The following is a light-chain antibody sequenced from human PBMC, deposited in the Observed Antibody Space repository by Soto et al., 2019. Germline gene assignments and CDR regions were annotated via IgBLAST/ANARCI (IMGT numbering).Light chain of an antibody. J-gene: IGKJ5*01. V-gene: IGKV3-15*01. CDR2: GAS. CDR1: QSVSSN. Sequence: EIVMTQSPATLSVSPVERATLSCMASQSVSSNLAWYQQKPGQAPRLLIYGASTRATGIPARFSGSGSGTEFTLTISSLQSEDSAVYYCQQYNNWPPTFGQGTRLEIK. CDR3: QQYNNWPPT.